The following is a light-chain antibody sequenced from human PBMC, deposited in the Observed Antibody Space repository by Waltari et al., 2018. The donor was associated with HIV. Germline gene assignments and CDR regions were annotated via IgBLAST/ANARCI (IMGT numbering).Light chain of an antibody. CDR1: SNNVGYQG. Sequence: QAGLTQPPSVSKGLRQTATLTCTGNSNNVGYQGAAWLQQHQGHPPKLLSYRNNNRPSGISERLSASSSGNPASLTITGLQPEDEADYYCSAGDSSLSAWVFGGGTKLTVL. CDR3: SAGDSSLSAWV. J-gene: IGLJ3*02. CDR2: RNN. V-gene: IGLV10-54*01.